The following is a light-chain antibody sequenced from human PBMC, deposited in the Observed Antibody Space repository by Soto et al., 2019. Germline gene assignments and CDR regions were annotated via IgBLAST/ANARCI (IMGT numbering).Light chain of an antibody. J-gene: IGKJ1*01. CDR2: EAS. Sequence: EIVMTQSPATLSVSPGERAALSCRASQSLTRNLAWYQQKLGQAPRLLMYEASTRATGIPARFSGSGSGTEFTLTISSVQSEDFAVYFCYQYDSSPWTFGRGTKVDIK. CDR3: YQYDSSPWT. CDR1: QSLTRN. V-gene: IGKV3-15*01.